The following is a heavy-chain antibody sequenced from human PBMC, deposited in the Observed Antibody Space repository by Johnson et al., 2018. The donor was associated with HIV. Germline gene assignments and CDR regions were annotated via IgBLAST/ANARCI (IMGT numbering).Heavy chain of an antibody. CDR2: ISYDGTNK. J-gene: IGHJ3*02. D-gene: IGHD6-6*01. Sequence: WVALISYDGTNKYYADSVKGRFTISRDNSKNTLYLQMNSLRAEDTAVYYCAKVLPFEQLVPQGAFDIWGQGTMVTVSS. CDR3: AKVLPFEQLVPQGAFDI. V-gene: IGHV3-30*18.